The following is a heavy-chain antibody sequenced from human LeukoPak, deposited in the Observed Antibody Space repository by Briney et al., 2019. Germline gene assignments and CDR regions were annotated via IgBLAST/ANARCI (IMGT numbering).Heavy chain of an antibody. Sequence: SETLSLTCTVSGGSISSGSYYWSWIRQPAGKGLEWIGRIYTSGSTNYNPSLKSRVTISVDTSKNQFSLKLSSVTAADTAVYYCARGRTGGLVAYDAFDIWGQGTMVTVSS. CDR3: ARGRTGGLVAYDAFDI. V-gene: IGHV4-61*02. D-gene: IGHD5-12*01. CDR2: IYTSGST. J-gene: IGHJ3*02. CDR1: GGSISSGSYY.